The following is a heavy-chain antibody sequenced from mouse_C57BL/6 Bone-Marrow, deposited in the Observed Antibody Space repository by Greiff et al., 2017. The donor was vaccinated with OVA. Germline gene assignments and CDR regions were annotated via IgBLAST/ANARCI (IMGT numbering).Heavy chain of an antibody. CDR2: IWRGGST. Sequence: QVQLQQSGPGLVQPSQSLSITCTVSGFSLTSYGVHWVRQSPGKGLEWLGVIWRGGSTDYNAAFMSRLSITKDNSKRQVFFKMNSLQADDYAIYVCAKDRSSYSNSWYLDVWGTGTTVTVSS. CDR3: AKDRSSYSNSWYLDV. D-gene: IGHD2-5*01. V-gene: IGHV2-5*01. J-gene: IGHJ1*03. CDR1: GFSLTSYG.